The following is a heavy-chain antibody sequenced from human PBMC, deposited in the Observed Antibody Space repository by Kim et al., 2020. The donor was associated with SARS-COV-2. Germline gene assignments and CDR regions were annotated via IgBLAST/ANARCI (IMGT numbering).Heavy chain of an antibody. V-gene: IGHV3-9*01. J-gene: IGHJ4*02. CDR1: GFTFGDYA. CDR3: AKGRGTSYFYYFDY. CDR2: ISWNSGSI. D-gene: IGHD3-16*01. Sequence: GGSLRLSCAASGFTFGDYAMHWARQAPGKGLEWVSGISWNSGSIGYADSVKGRFTISRDNAKNSLYLQMNSLRAEDTALYYCAKGRGTSYFYYFDYWGQG.